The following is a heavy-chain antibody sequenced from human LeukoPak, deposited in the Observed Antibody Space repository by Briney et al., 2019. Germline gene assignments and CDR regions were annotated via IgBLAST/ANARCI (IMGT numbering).Heavy chain of an antibody. CDR1: GFTFSSYG. D-gene: IGHD3-9*01. V-gene: IGHV3-30*02. Sequence: PGGSLRLSCAASGFTFSSYGMHWVRQAPGKGLEWVAFIRYDGSNKYYADSVKGRFTISRDNSKNTLYLQMNSLRAEDTAVYYCAKGRHILTGPSDAFDIWGQGTMVTVSS. CDR2: IRYDGSNK. J-gene: IGHJ3*02. CDR3: AKGRHILTGPSDAFDI.